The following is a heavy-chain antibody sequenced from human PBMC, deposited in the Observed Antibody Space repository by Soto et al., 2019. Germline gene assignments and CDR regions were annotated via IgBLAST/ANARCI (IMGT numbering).Heavy chain of an antibody. D-gene: IGHD2-2*01. Sequence: SVKVSCKASGGTFSSYTISWVRQAPGQGLEWMGRIIPILGIANYAQKFQGRVTITADKSTSTAYMELSSLRSEDTAVYYCARDPPYYCSSTSCYGRDNAFDIWGQGTMVTVSS. CDR2: IIPILGIA. CDR3: ARDPPYYCSSTSCYGRDNAFDI. J-gene: IGHJ3*02. CDR1: GGTFSSYT. V-gene: IGHV1-69*02.